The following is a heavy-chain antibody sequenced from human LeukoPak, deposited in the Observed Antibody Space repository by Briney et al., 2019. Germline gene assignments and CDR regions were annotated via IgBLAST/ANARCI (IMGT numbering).Heavy chain of an antibody. CDR1: GFTFSSYS. J-gene: IGHJ4*02. D-gene: IGHD6-13*01. CDR2: ISSSSSYI. CDR3: AREGGYSSSWNYFDY. Sequence: GGSLRLSCAASGFTFSSYSMNWVRQAPGKGLEWVSSISSSSSYIYYADSVKGRFTISRDNAKNSLYLQMNSLRAEDTAVYYCAREGGYSSSWNYFDYWGQGTLVTVSS. V-gene: IGHV3-21*01.